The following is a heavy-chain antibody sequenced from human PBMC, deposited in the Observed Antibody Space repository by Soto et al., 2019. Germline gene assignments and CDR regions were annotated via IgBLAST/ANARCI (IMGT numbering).Heavy chain of an antibody. V-gene: IGHV3-30*18. D-gene: IGHD6-19*01. J-gene: IGHJ4*02. CDR3: AQSPPAVAGYFDD. CDR1: GFTFSSSG. Sequence: QVQLVESGGGVVQPGRSLRLSCAASGFTFSSSGMHWVRQAPGKGLEWVAVTSFDGSSGYYADSVRGRFTISRDNSNNTLYLQMNSLRAEDTAVYYCAQSPPAVAGYFDDWGQGTLVTVSS. CDR2: TSFDGSSG.